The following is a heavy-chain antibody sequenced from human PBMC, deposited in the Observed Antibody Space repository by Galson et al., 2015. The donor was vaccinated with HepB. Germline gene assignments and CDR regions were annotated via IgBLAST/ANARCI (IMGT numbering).Heavy chain of an antibody. J-gene: IGHJ5*02. CDR1: GFTFSSLA. CDR3: AKGYSSSLYNWFDP. D-gene: IGHD6-13*01. CDR2: ISGSGGST. V-gene: IGHV3-23*01. Sequence: SLRLSCAASGFTFSSLAMSWVRQAPGKGLEWVSAISGSGGSTYYADSVKGQFTISRDNSKNTLYLQMNSLRAEDTAVYYCAKGYSSSLYNWFDPWGQGTLVTVSS.